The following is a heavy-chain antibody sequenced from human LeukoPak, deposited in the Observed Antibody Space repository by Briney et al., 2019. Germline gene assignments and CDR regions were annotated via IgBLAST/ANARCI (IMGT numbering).Heavy chain of an antibody. CDR1: GYTFTSYG. V-gene: IGHV1-69*13. Sequence: ASVKVSCKASGYTFTSYGISWVRQAPGQGLEWMGGIIPIFGTANYAQKFQGRVTITADESTSTAYMELSSLRSEDTAVYYCARGELAFDYWGQGTLVTVSS. D-gene: IGHD3-16*01. CDR3: ARGELAFDY. CDR2: IIPIFGTA. J-gene: IGHJ4*02.